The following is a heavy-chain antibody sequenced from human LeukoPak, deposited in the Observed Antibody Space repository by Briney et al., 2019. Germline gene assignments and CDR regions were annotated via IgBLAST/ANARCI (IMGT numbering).Heavy chain of an antibody. CDR1: GGTFSSYA. CDR2: IIPIFGTA. Sequence: SVKVSCKASGGTFSSYAISWVRQAPGQGLEWMGRIIPIFGTANYAQKFQGRVTITTDESTSTAYMELSSLRSEDTAVYYCARDHCGGDCFGFSWGQGTLVTVSS. V-gene: IGHV1-69*05. CDR3: ARDHCGGDCFGFS. J-gene: IGHJ5*02. D-gene: IGHD2-21*02.